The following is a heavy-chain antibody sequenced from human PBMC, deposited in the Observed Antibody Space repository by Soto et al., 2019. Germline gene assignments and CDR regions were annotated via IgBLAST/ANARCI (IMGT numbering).Heavy chain of an antibody. D-gene: IGHD6-6*01. V-gene: IGHV1-2*04. CDR3: ARVKAARPDAFDI. Sequence: GSVKVSCKASGYTFTGYYMHWVRQAPGQGLEWMGWINPNSGGTNYAQKFQGWVTMTRDTPISTAYMELSRLRSDDTAVYYCARVKAARPDAFDIWGQGTMVTVSS. CDR1: GYTFTGYY. CDR2: INPNSGGT. J-gene: IGHJ3*02.